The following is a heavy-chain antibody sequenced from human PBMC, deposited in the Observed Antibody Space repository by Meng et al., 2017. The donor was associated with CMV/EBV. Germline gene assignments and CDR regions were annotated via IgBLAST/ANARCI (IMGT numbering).Heavy chain of an antibody. CDR3: VKDGFSYQSSGGTFES. V-gene: IGHV3-9*01. CDR1: GFIFDDYS. Sequence: GGSLRLSCAVSGFIFDDYSMHWVRQAPGNGPEWLLSLNWNSNHIGQAESVKGRFAISRDNAKNSLYLQMNSLRVEDTAVYYCVKDGFSYQSSGGTFESWGQGTRVTVSS. J-gene: IGHJ4*02. CDR2: LNWNSNHI. D-gene: IGHD3-22*01.